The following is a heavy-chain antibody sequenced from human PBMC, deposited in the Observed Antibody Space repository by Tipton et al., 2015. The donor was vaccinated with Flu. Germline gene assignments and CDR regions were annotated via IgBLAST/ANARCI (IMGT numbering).Heavy chain of an antibody. V-gene: IGHV4-38-2*01. D-gene: IGHD4-11*01. Sequence: TLSLTCAVSGDSISSDYYWGWIRQFPGKGLEWIGTVSRTGSTIYNPSLKSRVTISIDRSKNQFSLNLKSVTAGDMAVYYCAGRDYSNYVSDPKSWFDPWGQGTLVAVSS. CDR2: VSRTGST. CDR3: AGRDYSNYVSDPKSWFDP. CDR1: GDSISSDYY. J-gene: IGHJ5*02.